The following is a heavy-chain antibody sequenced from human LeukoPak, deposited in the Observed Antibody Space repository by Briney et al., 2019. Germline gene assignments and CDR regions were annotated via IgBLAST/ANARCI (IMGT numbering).Heavy chain of an antibody. CDR1: GFTFSDYY. CDR3: AGEYTSGSYYIDY. CDR2: ISSSSPTM. D-gene: IGHD3-10*01. J-gene: IGHJ4*02. V-gene: IGHV3-11*01. Sequence: GGSLRLSCAASGFTFSDYYMSWIRQAPGKGLEWVSYISSSSPTMYYADSVKGRFSISRDNAKNSLYLQMNSLRAEDTAMYYCAGEYTSGSYYIDYWGQGTLVTVSS.